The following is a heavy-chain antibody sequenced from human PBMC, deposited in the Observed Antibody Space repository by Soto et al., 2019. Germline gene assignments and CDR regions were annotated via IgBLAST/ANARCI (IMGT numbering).Heavy chain of an antibody. CDR2: IIPIFATT. D-gene: IGHD3-22*01. CDR1: GGTFSSYA. CDR3: ESPSRPAGLNYCDDIGYGDAFEI. V-gene: IGHV1-69*01. J-gene: IGHJ3*02. Sequence: QVQLVQSGAEVKNPGSSVRVSCKASGGTFSSYALTWLRQAPGQGLESMGGIIPIFATTNYAQKFQGRLTITADDTTSRGYLELRSLTSEDTAVYYCESPSRPAGLNYCDDIGYGDAFEIWGQGTVVTVSS.